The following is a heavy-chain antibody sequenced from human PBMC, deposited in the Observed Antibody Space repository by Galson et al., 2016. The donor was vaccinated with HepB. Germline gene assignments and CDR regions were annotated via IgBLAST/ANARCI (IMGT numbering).Heavy chain of an antibody. D-gene: IGHD2-15*01. CDR3: ARHRRVVDWFDP. CDR1: GGSISSHY. Sequence: SETLSLTCSVSGGSISSHYWTWFRQPPGKGLEWLGSIHYSGYTKDSPSFRSRVTISVDTSTSQFSLNLTAVTAADTAIYYCARHRRVVDWFDPWGQGILVTVSS. V-gene: IGHV4-59*08. J-gene: IGHJ5*01. CDR2: IHYSGYT.